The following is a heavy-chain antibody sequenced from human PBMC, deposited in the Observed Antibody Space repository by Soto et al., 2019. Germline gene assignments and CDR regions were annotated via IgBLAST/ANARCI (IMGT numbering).Heavy chain of an antibody. V-gene: IGHV1-2*04. CDR3: ARDGCTNGVCYTDY. CDR2: INPNSGGT. D-gene: IGHD2-8*01. CDR1: GYTFTGCY. Sequence: ASVKVSCKASGYTFTGCYMHWVRQAPGQGLEWMGWINPNSGGTNYAQKFQGWVTMTRDTSISTAYMELSRLRSDDTAVYYCARDGCTNGVCYTDYRGQGTLVTVSS. J-gene: IGHJ4*02.